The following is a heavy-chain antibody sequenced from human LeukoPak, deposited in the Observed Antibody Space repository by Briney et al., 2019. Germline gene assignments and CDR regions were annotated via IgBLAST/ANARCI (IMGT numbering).Heavy chain of an antibody. J-gene: IGHJ4*02. V-gene: IGHV4-39*02. D-gene: IGHD3-22*01. CDR3: ARDPAYYYDSSAYWR. Sequence: SETLSLTCTVSGGSISSSSYYWGWIRQPPGKGLEWIGSIYYSGSTYYNPSLKSRVTISVDTSKNQFSLKLTSVTAADTAVYYCARDPAYYYDSSAYWRWGQGTLVTVSS. CDR2: IYYSGST. CDR1: GGSISSSSYY.